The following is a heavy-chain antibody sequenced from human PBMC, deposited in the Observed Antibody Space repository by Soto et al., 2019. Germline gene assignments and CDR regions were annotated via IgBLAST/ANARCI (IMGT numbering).Heavy chain of an antibody. J-gene: IGHJ6*02. Sequence: GASVKVSCKDSGYTFTSYGMSWVRQAPGQGLEWMGWISAYNGNTNYAQKLQGRVTMTTDTSTSTAYMELTSLRSEDTAVYYCARDKDRLQFGGNYYYAMDVWGQGTTVTVSS. D-gene: IGHD5-12*01. CDR3: ARDKDRLQFGGNYYYAMDV. CDR1: GYTFTSYG. V-gene: IGHV1-18*01. CDR2: ISAYNGNT.